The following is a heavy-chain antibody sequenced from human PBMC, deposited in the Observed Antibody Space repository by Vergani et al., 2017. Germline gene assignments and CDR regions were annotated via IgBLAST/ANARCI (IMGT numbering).Heavy chain of an antibody. D-gene: IGHD4-11*01. CDR1: GGSFTGYH. J-gene: IGHJ6*03. V-gene: IGHV4-34*01. Sequence: QVQLQQWGGGLLKPSETLSLTCVVNGGSFTGYHWTWIRQSPGEGLEWVGDIDHTGRPDYNPSLKSRLTLSVDKSRNTFSLTLNSVTATDTAIYFCARVNTETNGHLYYYYHMDVWGQGTAVTVS. CDR2: IDHTGRP. CDR3: ARVNTETNGHLYYYYHMDV.